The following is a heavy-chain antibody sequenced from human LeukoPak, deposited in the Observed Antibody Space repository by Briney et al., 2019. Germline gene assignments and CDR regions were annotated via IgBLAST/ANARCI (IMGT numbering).Heavy chain of an antibody. CDR3: AKLNIPVDY. Sequence: GGSPRLSCAASGFTFSSYGMHWVRQAPGKGLEWVAVISYDGSNKYYADSVKGRFTISRDNSKNTLYLQMNSLRAEDTAVYYCAKLNIPVDYWGQGTLVTVSS. CDR1: GFTFSSYG. CDR2: ISYDGSNK. D-gene: IGHD2/OR15-2a*01. V-gene: IGHV3-30*18. J-gene: IGHJ4*02.